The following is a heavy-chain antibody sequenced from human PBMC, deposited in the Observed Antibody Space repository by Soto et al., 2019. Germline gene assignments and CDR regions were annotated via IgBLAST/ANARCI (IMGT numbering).Heavy chain of an antibody. J-gene: IGHJ5*02. CDR2: ISGSGSST. CDR1: GFNFGSYA. Sequence: GGSLRLSCAASGFNFGSYAISWVRQAPWKGLEWVSGISGSGSSTYYSDSGKGRFTISRDNSKNTVYLQMNSLRAEDTAIYYCAKGRRSFLEEWFDPFGQGILVTLCS. CDR3: AKGRRSFLEEWFDP. V-gene: IGHV3-23*01.